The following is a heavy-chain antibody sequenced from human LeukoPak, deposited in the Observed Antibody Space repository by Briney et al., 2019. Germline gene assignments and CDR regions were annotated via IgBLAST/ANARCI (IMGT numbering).Heavy chain of an antibody. Sequence: GGALRLSCAASGFTFSSYWMHWVRHAPGKVLVWVSRINSDGSSTSYADSLKGRFTISRDNAKNTLYLQMNSLRAEDTAVYYCAKGHRGVQAAMCWFDPWGQGTLVTVSS. V-gene: IGHV3-74*01. CDR2: INSDGSST. D-gene: IGHD2-2*01. CDR3: AKGHRGVQAAMCWFDP. J-gene: IGHJ5*02. CDR1: GFTFSSYW.